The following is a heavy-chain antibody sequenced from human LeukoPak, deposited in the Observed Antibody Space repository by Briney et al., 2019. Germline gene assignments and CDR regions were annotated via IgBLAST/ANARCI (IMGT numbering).Heavy chain of an antibody. CDR2: INPNSGDT. CDR3: ARDYCSSTSCLFDY. CDR1: GYTFTGYH. J-gene: IGHJ4*02. V-gene: IGHV1-2*06. Sequence: ASVKVSCKASGYTFTGYHMHWVRQAPGQGLEWMGRINPNSGDTNYARKFQGRVTMTRDTSISTAYMELSRLRSDDTAVYYCARDYCSSTSCLFDYWGQGTLVTVPS. D-gene: IGHD2-2*01.